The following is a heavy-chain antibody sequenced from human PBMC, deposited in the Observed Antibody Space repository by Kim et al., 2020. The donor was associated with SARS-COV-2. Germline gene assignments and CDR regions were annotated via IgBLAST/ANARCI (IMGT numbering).Heavy chain of an antibody. D-gene: IGHD6-13*01. Sequence: SETLSLTCAVYGGSFSGYYWSWIRQPPGKGLEWIGEINHSGSTNYNPSLKSRVTISVDTSKNQFSLKLSSVTAADTAVYYCARVGYSSSWYLYDSRDYYYYYGMDVWGQGTTVTVSS. CDR2: INHSGST. J-gene: IGHJ6*02. CDR3: ARVGYSSSWYLYDSRDYYYYYGMDV. CDR1: GGSFSGYY. V-gene: IGHV4-34*01.